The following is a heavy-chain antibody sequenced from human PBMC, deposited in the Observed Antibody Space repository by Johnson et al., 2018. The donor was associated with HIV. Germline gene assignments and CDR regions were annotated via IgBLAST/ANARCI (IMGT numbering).Heavy chain of an antibody. CDR3: ARDQNIVLMVYAAPGAFDI. CDR2: ISYDGSNK. CDR1: GFTFSNYA. J-gene: IGHJ3*02. Sequence: QVQLVESGGGLVQPGGSLRLSCAASGFTFSNYAMHWVRQAPGKGLEWVAVISYDGSNKYYADSVKGRFTISRDNSKNTLYLQMNSLRAEDTAVYYCARDQNIVLMVYAAPGAFDIWGQGTMVTVSS. V-gene: IGHV3-30*04. D-gene: IGHD2-8*01.